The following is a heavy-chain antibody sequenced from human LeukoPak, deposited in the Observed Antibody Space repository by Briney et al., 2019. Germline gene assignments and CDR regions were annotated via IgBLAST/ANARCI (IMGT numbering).Heavy chain of an antibody. J-gene: IGHJ4*02. D-gene: IGHD5-24*01. Sequence: SETLSLTCTVSGGSISSSSYYWGWIRQPPGKGLEWIGSIYYSGSTYYNPSLKSRVTISVDTSKNQFSLKLSSVTAADTAVYYCARDQRWLQSDYWGQGTLVTVSS. CDR2: IYYSGST. V-gene: IGHV4-39*07. CDR1: GGSISSSSYY. CDR3: ARDQRWLQSDY.